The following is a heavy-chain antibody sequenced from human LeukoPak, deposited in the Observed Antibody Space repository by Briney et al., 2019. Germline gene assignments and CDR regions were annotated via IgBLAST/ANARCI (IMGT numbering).Heavy chain of an antibody. CDR2: ISAYNGNT. Sequence: ASVKVSCKASGYTFTSYGISWVRKAPGQGLEWMGWISAYNGNTNYAQKLQGRVTMTTDTSTSTAYMELRSLRSDDTAVYCCARDSETTVATYYYYYYMDVCGKGTTVTVSS. D-gene: IGHD4-11*01. CDR1: GYTFTSYG. V-gene: IGHV1-18*01. J-gene: IGHJ6*03. CDR3: ARDSETTVATYYYYYYMDV.